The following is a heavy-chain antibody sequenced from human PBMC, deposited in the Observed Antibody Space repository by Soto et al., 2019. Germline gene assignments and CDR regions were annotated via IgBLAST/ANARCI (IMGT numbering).Heavy chain of an antibody. Sequence: QVQLVESGGGVVQPGRSLRLSCAASGFTFSSYAMHWVRQAPGKGLEWVAVISYDGSNKYYADSVKGRFTISRDTSKNTLYLQMNSLRAEDTAVYYCASPRLSSYGTTPIDYWGQGTLVTVSS. CDR1: GFTFSSYA. V-gene: IGHV3-30-3*01. CDR3: ASPRLSSYGTTPIDY. CDR2: ISYDGSNK. J-gene: IGHJ4*02. D-gene: IGHD1-1*01.